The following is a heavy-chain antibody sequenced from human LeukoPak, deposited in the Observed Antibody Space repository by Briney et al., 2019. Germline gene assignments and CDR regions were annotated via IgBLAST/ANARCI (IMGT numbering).Heavy chain of an antibody. J-gene: IGHJ4*02. CDR2: IRSKAYGGTT. CDR3: TRVVFRFGIDY. V-gene: IGHV3-49*04. Sequence: GRSLRLSCTASGFTFGDYAMSWVRQAPGKGLEWVGFIRSKAYGGTTEYAASVKGRFTISRDDSKSIAYLQMNSLKTEDTAVYYCTRVVFRFGIDYWGQGTLVTVSS. D-gene: IGHD3-10*01. CDR1: GFTFGDYA.